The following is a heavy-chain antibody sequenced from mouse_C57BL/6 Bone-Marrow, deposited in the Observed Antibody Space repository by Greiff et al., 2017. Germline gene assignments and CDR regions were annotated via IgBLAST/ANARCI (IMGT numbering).Heavy chain of an antibody. V-gene: IGHV1-85*01. Sequence: QVQLQQSGPELVKPGASVKLSCKASGYTFTSYDINWVKQRPGQGLEWIGWIYPSDGSTKYNEKFKGKATLTVDNSSSTAYMELHSLTSEDSAVYVCARDYDNPWFAYWGQGTLVTVSA. D-gene: IGHD2-4*01. CDR2: IYPSDGST. CDR1: GYTFTSYD. CDR3: ARDYDNPWFAY. J-gene: IGHJ3*01.